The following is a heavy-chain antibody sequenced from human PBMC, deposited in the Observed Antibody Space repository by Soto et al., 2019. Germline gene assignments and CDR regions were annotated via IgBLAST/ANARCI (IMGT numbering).Heavy chain of an antibody. V-gene: IGHV1-18*01. CDR3: ARGTYDFWSVYRYYGMDV. CDR1: GYTFTSYG. D-gene: IGHD3-3*01. Sequence: ASVKVSCKASGYTFTSYGISWVRQAPGQGLEWMGWISAYNVNKNYAQKLQGRVTMPTDTSTSTPYMELRSLRSDDTAVYYFARGTYDFWSVYRYYGMDVWGQGTTVTVSS. J-gene: IGHJ6*02. CDR2: ISAYNVNK.